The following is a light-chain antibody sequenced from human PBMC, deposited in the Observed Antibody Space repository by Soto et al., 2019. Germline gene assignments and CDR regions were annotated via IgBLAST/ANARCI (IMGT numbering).Light chain of an antibody. CDR3: QQYHSWSPIT. V-gene: IGKV3-15*01. Sequence: IVLTHYQATMSVSRWSRAPVSCLTSQSVGIKVTWYQQKPGQAPRLLMSGPSTRATGIPARFSGSGSGTEFTLTISSLQSEDFAIYYCQQYHSWSPITFGQGTRLEI. J-gene: IGKJ5*01. CDR1: QSVGIK. CDR2: GPS.